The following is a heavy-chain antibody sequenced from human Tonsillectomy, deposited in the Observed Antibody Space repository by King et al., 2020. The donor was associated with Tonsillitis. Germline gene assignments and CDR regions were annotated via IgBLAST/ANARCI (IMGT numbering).Heavy chain of an antibody. CDR2: IKSKTYNYAT. Sequence: VQLVESGGGSVQPGGSLKLSCAAAGFTISGSTIHWVRQASGRGLEWVGLIKSKTYNYATAYAASMKGRFTISRDDSKNTAYLQMNSLNIEGTAVYYCSPQEVCGAGGWQHFYGMDVWGQGTTVSVSS. CDR1: GFTISGST. V-gene: IGHV3-73*01. CDR3: SPQEVCGAGGWQHFYGMDV. J-gene: IGHJ6*02. D-gene: IGHD6-19*01.